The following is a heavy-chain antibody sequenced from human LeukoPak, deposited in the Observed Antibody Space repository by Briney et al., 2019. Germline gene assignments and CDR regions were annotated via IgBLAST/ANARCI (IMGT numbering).Heavy chain of an antibody. V-gene: IGHV3-7*01. J-gene: IGHJ5*02. CDR2: ISKVGSEK. CDR1: GFTFSSYW. CDR3: AKYSYGSGTSFDP. D-gene: IGHD3-10*01. Sequence: GGSLRLSCAASGFTFSSYWMSWVRQAPGKGLEWVANISKVGSEKFYVDSVKGRFTISRDNAKNSMHLQMSSLRAEDTAVYYCAKYSYGSGTSFDPWGQGTLVTVSS.